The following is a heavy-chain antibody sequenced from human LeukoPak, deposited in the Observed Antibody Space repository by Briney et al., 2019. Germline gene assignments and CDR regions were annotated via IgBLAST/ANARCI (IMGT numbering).Heavy chain of an antibody. Sequence: ASVKVSCKASDYTFTDYYMHWVRQAPGQGLEWMGWINPNSGDTNYAQKFQGRVTMTRDPSISTAYMALTRLRSDDTAVYYCARDAWLVGTTNLYYFDYWGQGTLVTVSS. CDR1: DYTFTDYY. CDR3: ARDAWLVGTTNLYYFDY. CDR2: INPNSGDT. V-gene: IGHV1-2*02. J-gene: IGHJ4*02. D-gene: IGHD1-26*01.